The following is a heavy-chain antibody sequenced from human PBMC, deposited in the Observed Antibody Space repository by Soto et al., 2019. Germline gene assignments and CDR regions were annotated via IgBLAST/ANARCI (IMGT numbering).Heavy chain of an antibody. Sequence: GGSLRLSCAAPGFTFSSYEMNWVRQSPGKGLEWVSYINSDGSTVYYADSVKGRFTISRDNAKNSLYLQMNSLRAEDTAVYYCARDARTYSGSIRHLDYWGQGTLVTVSS. CDR1: GFTFSSYE. V-gene: IGHV3-48*03. J-gene: IGHJ4*02. D-gene: IGHD1-26*01. CDR2: INSDGSTV. CDR3: ARDARTYSGSIRHLDY.